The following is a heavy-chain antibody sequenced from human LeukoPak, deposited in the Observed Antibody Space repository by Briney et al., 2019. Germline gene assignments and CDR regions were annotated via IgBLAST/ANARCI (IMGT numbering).Heavy chain of an antibody. CDR3: ARQGPPGQWYFDL. CDR2: ISSIVNYE. Sequence: PGGSLRLFCVASGFTFSSYAIHWVRQAPGKGLEWVAVISSIVNYEYYADSVRGRFAVSRDNSKNTVYLQMNRLTPEDTAVYYCARQGPPGQWYFDLWGRGGTLVTVSS. V-gene: IGHV3-30*09. CDR1: GFTFSSYA. J-gene: IGHJ2*01.